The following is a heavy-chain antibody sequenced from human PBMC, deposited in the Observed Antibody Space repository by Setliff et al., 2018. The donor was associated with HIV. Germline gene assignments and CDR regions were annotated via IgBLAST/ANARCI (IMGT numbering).Heavy chain of an antibody. Sequence: GGSLRLSCAVSGFNFGSYAIHWVRLAPGQGPQWVALISYDGNNQWYADSVKGRFTISRDNSKNTLHLELNNLRPEDTAVYYCARDGGGYNYGSVRYFDYWGQGTLVTV. CDR2: ISYDGNNQ. CDR1: GFNFGSYA. V-gene: IGHV3-30-3*01. CDR3: ARDGGGYNYGSVRYFDY. D-gene: IGHD5-18*01. J-gene: IGHJ4*02.